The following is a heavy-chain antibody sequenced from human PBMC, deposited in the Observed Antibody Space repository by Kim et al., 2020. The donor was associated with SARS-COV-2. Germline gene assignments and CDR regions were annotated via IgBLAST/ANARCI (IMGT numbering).Heavy chain of an antibody. D-gene: IGHD4-17*01. J-gene: IGHJ4*02. Sequence: VKSRYTNSRDNAKNSLYLQMDSLRAEDTAVYYCARDLPLTVTRGLTLDDWGQGTLVTVSS. CDR3: ARDLPLTVTRGLTLDD. V-gene: IGHV3-11*05.